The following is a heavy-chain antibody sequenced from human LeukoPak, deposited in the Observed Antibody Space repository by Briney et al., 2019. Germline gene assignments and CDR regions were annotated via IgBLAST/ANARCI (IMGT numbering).Heavy chain of an antibody. D-gene: IGHD4-23*01. CDR3: ATTHYGGNSH. Sequence: SETLSLTCAVYGGSFSGYYWSWIRQPPGKGLEWIGEINHSGSTNYNPSLKSRVTISVDTSKNQFSLKLSSVTAADTAVYYCATTHYGGNSHWGQGTLVTVSS. V-gene: IGHV4-34*01. J-gene: IGHJ4*02. CDR2: INHSGST. CDR1: GGSFSGYY.